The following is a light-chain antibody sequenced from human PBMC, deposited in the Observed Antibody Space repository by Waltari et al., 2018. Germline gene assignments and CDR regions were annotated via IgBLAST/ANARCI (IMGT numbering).Light chain of an antibody. CDR3: KQFNTGYS. CDR1: RAIANN. CDR2: DAS. V-gene: IGKV3-15*01. Sequence: EIVMTQSPVTLSVSPGEAATLSCRANRAIANNLAWYQQKPGQPLRLLIYDASTRATGIPARFSGSWSGAEFTLTITSLQSEDSAVYFCKQFNTGYSFGQGTKLEIK. J-gene: IGKJ2*01.